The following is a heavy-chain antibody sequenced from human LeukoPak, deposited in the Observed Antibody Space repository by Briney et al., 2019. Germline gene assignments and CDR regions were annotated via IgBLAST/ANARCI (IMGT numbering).Heavy chain of an antibody. D-gene: IGHD1-20*01. CDR3: ARASTHRYNWKSGQLSDAFDI. V-gene: IGHV1-18*01. Sequence: ASVKVSCKASGYTFITYGISWVRQAPGQGLEWMGGISAYNGHTKYAQKLQGRVTMTTDTSTTTANMELRILRSDDTAVYYCARASTHRYNWKSGQLSDAFDIWGQGTMVTVSS. J-gene: IGHJ3*02. CDR1: GYTFITYG. CDR2: ISAYNGHT.